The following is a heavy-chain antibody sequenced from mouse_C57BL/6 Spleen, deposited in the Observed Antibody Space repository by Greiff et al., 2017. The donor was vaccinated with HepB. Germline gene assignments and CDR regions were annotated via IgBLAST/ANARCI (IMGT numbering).Heavy chain of an antibody. V-gene: IGHV1-55*01. D-gene: IGHD1-1*01. J-gene: IGHJ4*01. Sequence: QVQLQQPGAELVKPGASVKMSCKASGYTFTSYWITWVKQRPGQGLEWIGDIYPGSGSTNYNEKFKSKATLTVDTSSNTAYMQLSSLTSEDSAVYYCARPYGSFYYAMDYWGQGTSVTVSS. CDR2: IYPGSGST. CDR3: ARPYGSFYYAMDY. CDR1: GYTFTSYW.